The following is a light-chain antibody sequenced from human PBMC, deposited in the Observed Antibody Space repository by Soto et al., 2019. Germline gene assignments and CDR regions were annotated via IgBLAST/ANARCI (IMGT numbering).Light chain of an antibody. CDR1: QIISSY. Sequence: DIQMTQSPSSLSASVGDRVTITCRASQIISSYLNWYQQKPGKAPKLLIYAASSLQSGVPSRFSGSGSGTDFTLTISSLQPEDFATYYCQKSYSTPLTCGGGTKVDIK. J-gene: IGKJ4*01. CDR3: QKSYSTPLT. CDR2: AAS. V-gene: IGKV1-39*01.